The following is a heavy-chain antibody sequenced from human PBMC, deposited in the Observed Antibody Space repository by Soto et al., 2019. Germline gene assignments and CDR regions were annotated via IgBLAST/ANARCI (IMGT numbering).Heavy chain of an antibody. CDR1: GFIFRSHG. Sequence: QVQLVESGGGVVQPGTSLRLSCAASGFIFRSHGMHWVRQAPGKGLEWLAVIWYDGSDKYYADSMKGRFTISRDNSKNTLYLQMNSLRVEDTAVYYCARWSDNKVVDPWGQGTVVTVSS. V-gene: IGHV3-33*01. CDR3: ARWSDNKVVDP. D-gene: IGHD1-1*01. CDR2: IWYDGSDK. J-gene: IGHJ5*02.